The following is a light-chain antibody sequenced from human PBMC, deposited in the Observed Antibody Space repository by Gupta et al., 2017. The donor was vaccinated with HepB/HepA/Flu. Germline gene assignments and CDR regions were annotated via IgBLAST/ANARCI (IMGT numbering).Light chain of an antibody. CDR2: EVS. CDR1: SSDVGSYNL. CDR3: CSYAGSSTPVV. J-gene: IGLJ2*01. Sequence: QSALTQPASVSGSPGQSITISCTGTSSDVGSYNLVSWYQQHPGKAPKLMIYEVSKRPSGVSNRFSGSKSGNTASLTISELQAEDEADYYCCSYAGSSTPVVFGGGTKLTVL. V-gene: IGLV2-23*02.